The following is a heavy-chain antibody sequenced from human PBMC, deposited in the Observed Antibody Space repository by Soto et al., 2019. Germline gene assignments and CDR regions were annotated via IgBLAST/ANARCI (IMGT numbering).Heavy chain of an antibody. Sequence: GGSLRLSCAASGFTFSSYATSWVRQAPGKGLEWVSAISGSGGSTYYADSVKGRFTISRDNSKNTLYLQMNSLRAEDTAVYYCAKDRCCTNGVCYKIRYSSSWSFDYWGQGTLVTVSS. CDR3: AKDRCCTNGVCYKIRYSSSWSFDY. V-gene: IGHV3-23*01. J-gene: IGHJ4*02. D-gene: IGHD2-8*01. CDR1: GFTFSSYA. CDR2: ISGSGGST.